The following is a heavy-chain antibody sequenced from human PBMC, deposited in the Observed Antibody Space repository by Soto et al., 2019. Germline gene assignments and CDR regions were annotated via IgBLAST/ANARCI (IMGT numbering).Heavy chain of an antibody. Sequence: SVTVSCKTSGGTFSRYAISWVRQAPGQGLEWMGGIIPIFGTANYAQKFQGRVTITADESTSTAYMELSSLRSEDTAVYYCASHGITGTWVYYYGMDVWGQGTTVTVSS. CDR2: IIPIFGTA. CDR3: ASHGITGTWVYYYGMDV. CDR1: GGTFSRYA. D-gene: IGHD1-7*01. V-gene: IGHV1-69*13. J-gene: IGHJ6*02.